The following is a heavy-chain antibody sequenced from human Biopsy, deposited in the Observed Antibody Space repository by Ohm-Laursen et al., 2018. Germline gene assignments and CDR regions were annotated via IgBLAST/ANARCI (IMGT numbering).Heavy chain of an antibody. CDR1: GYSFTSYY. CDR2: INPSGSTT. J-gene: IGHJ4*02. Sequence: ASVKVSCKASGYSFTSYYMHWVRQAPGQGLEWMGMINPSGSTTSYPQIFQGRVTMTRDTSKSTVYMELSSLRSADTAVYFCARNTGWYGDLYYFDYWGQGTLVTVSS. D-gene: IGHD6-19*01. V-gene: IGHV1-46*01. CDR3: ARNTGWYGDLYYFDY.